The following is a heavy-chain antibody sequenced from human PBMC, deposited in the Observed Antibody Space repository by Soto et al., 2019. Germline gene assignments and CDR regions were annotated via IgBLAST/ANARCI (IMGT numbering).Heavy chain of an antibody. CDR1: GFTFNDFE. J-gene: IGHJ4*02. CDR3: ARGFGRFNY. V-gene: IGHV3-48*03. CDR2: IDGSGATK. D-gene: IGHD3-10*01. Sequence: EVQLLESGGGLVQPGGSLRLSCGVSGFTFNDFEMNWVRQAPGKGPEWLAYIDGSGATKKYADSVRVRFTISRDNPNNSLFLQMSSLSAADTAIYYCARGFGRFNYWGQGTLVSGSS.